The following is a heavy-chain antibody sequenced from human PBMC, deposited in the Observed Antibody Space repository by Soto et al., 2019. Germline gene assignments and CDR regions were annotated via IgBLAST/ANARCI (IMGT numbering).Heavy chain of an antibody. CDR3: ATMGQETTFYGSGSGFDMDV. J-gene: IGHJ6*02. CDR2: IIPLFGTA. V-gene: IGHV1-69*13. CDR1: GGTFSSYA. Sequence: SVTVSCTASGGTFSSYAISWVRQAPLQGLEWMGGIIPLFGTAKYAQKCQGRVTITVDESTRTGYMELSSLRSEDTAVYYCATMGQETTFYGSGSGFDMDVWGQGTPVTVSS. D-gene: IGHD3-10*01.